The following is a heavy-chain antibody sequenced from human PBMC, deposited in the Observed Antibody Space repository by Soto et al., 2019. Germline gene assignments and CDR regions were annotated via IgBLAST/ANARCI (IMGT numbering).Heavy chain of an antibody. D-gene: IGHD2-2*01. V-gene: IGHV3-21*01. CDR2: ISSSSSYI. CDR1: GFPFSSYS. Sequence: PGGSLRLSCAASGFPFSSYSMNLVRQSPGKGLEWVSSISSSSSYIYYADSVKGRFTISRDNAKNSLYLQMNSLSAEDTAVYYCARSDIVVYWGMDVWGQGPRVTVSS. CDR3: ARSDIVVYWGMDV. J-gene: IGHJ6*02.